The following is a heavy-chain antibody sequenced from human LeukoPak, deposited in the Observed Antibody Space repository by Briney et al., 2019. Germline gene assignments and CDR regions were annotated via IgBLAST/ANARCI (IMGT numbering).Heavy chain of an antibody. CDR2: MNPNSGNT. CDR1: GYTFTNYD. Sequence: GASVKVSCTASGYTFTNYDINWVREATGQGLEWMGWMNPNSGNTAYAQKFQGRVTMTRDTSINTIDMELSSLRSEDTAVYYCARDPGEAGSSWPPDYWGQGTLVTVSS. D-gene: IGHD6-13*01. J-gene: IGHJ4*02. V-gene: IGHV1-8*01. CDR3: ARDPGEAGSSWPPDY.